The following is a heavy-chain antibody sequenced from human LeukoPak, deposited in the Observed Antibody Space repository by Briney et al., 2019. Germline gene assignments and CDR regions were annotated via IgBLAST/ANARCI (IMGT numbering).Heavy chain of an antibody. CDR3: ARNREDISTVDNWFDP. J-gene: IGHJ5*02. V-gene: IGHV4-59*01. D-gene: IGHD3-9*01. CDR2: IYYSGST. Sequence: SEALSLTCTVSGGSISSYYWSWIRQPPGKGLEWIWYIYYSGSTNYNPSLKSRVTISVDTSKNQFSLKLSSVTAADTAVYYCARNREDISTVDNWFDPWGQGTLVTVSS. CDR1: GGSISSYY.